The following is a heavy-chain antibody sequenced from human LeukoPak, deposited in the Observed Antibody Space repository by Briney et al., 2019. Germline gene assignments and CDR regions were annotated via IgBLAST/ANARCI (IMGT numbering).Heavy chain of an antibody. J-gene: IGHJ4*02. V-gene: IGHV3-30-3*01. CDR2: ISYDGSNK. Sequence: GGSLRLSCAASGFTFSSYAMHWVHQAPGKGLEWVAVISYDGSNKYYADSVKGRFTISRDNSKNTLYLQMNSLRAEDTAVYYCARDQWNTDDYGDYSPGYWGQGTLVTVSS. D-gene: IGHD4-17*01. CDR3: ARDQWNTDDYGDYSPGY. CDR1: GFTFSSYA.